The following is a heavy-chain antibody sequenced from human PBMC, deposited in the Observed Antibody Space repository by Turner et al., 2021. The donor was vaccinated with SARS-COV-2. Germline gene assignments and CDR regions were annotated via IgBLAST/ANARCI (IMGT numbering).Heavy chain of an antibody. D-gene: IGHD3-22*01. J-gene: IGHJ6*02. Sequence: QVQLVQSGAEVKKPGASVKVSCKVSGYTLIELYMHWVRQAPGKGLEWMGGFDPADGKTIYAQKFQGRVTMTEDTSTDTAYMELSSLRSEDTAVYYCATAPANYYDSSGSKGFYYYYYGMDVWGQGTTVTVSS. CDR3: ATAPANYYDSSGSKGFYYYYYGMDV. CDR2: FDPADGKT. V-gene: IGHV1-24*01. CDR1: GYTLIELY.